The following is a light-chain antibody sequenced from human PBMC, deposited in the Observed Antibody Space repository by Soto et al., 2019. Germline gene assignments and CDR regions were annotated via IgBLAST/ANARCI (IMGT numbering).Light chain of an antibody. CDR2: GAS. J-gene: IGKJ4*01. Sequence: EIALTQSPGTLSLSPGERATLSCRASQSVSSSYLAWYQQKPGQAPRLHIYGASSRATGIPDRFSGSGSGTDFTLTSSRREPDDFAVYYCHEYGSSPLTFGGGTKVEIK. CDR1: QSVSSSY. V-gene: IGKV3-20*01. CDR3: HEYGSSPLT.